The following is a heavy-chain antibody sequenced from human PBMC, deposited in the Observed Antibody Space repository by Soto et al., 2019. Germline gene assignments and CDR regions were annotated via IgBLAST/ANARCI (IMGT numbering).Heavy chain of an antibody. CDR1: GFTFSSYA. J-gene: IGHJ4*02. CDR2: ISGSGGST. Sequence: EVQLLESGGGLVQPGGSLRLSCAASGFTFSSYAMSWVRQAPGKGLEWVSAISGSGGSTYYADSVKGRFTISRDNSKNTRYLQMNTLRAEDTAVYYCAKAWGSGWNPAGFDYWGQGTLVTVSS. V-gene: IGHV3-23*01. CDR3: AKAWGSGWNPAGFDY. D-gene: IGHD6-19*01.